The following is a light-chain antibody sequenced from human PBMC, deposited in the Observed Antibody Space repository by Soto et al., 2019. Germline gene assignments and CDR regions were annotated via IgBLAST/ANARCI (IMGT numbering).Light chain of an antibody. V-gene: IGLV2-8*01. CDR1: SSDVGGYNY. CDR3: SSYAGSDSWGV. CDR2: EVT. J-gene: IGLJ3*02. Sequence: QSALTQAPSVSGSPGQSVTISCTGTSSDVGGYNYVSWYQQHPGKAPKLMIFEVTKRPSGVPDRFSGSKSGNTASLTVSGLQAEDEADYYCSSYAGSDSWGVFGGGTKLTVL.